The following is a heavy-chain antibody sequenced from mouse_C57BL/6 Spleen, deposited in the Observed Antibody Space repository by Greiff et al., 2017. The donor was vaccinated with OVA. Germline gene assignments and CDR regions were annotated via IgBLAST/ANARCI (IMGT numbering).Heavy chain of an antibody. CDR2: INPSTGGT. D-gene: IGHD1-1*01. Sequence: VQLQQSGPELVKPGASVKISCKASGYSFTGYYMNWVKQSPEKSLEWIGEINPSTGGTTYNQKFKAKATLTVDKSSSTAYMQLKSLTSEDSAVYYCARSGDYYGSSEDYYAMDYWGHGTSVTVSS. CDR3: ARSGDYYGSSEDYYAMDY. J-gene: IGHJ4*01. V-gene: IGHV1-42*01. CDR1: GYSFTGYY.